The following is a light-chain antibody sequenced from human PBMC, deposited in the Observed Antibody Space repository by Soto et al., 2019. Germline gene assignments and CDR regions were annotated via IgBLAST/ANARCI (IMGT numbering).Light chain of an antibody. V-gene: IGLV2-14*01. J-gene: IGLJ1*01. CDR2: DVS. CDR3: CSYTSSSTLV. CDR1: SSDVGGYNY. Sequence: QSVLTQPASVSGSPGQSIIISCTGTSSDVGGYNYVSWYQQHPGKAPKLMIYDVSYRSSGVSNRFSGSKSGNTASLTISGLQADDEADYYCCSYTSSSTLVFGTGTKVTVL.